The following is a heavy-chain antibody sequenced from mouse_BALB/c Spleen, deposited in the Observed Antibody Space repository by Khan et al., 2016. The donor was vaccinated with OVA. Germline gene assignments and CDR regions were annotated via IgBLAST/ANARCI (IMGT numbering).Heavy chain of an antibody. CDR2: INPNNGGT. V-gene: IGHV1-18*01. D-gene: IGHD2-10*02. J-gene: IGHJ3*01. CDR3: ARSGYGNPFAY. Sequence: VRLQQSGPELVKPGPSMKISCKASGYSFSGYTMYWVKQSHGKNLEWIGLINPNNGGTYYNQKFKDKATLTADQSSRTAYMELLSLTSEDSAVYYCARSGYGNPFAYWGQGTLVTVSA. CDR1: GYSFSGYT.